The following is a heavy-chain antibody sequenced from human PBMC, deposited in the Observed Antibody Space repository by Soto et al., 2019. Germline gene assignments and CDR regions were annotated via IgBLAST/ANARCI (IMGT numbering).Heavy chain of an antibody. D-gene: IGHD1-26*01. CDR2: MFYSGST. J-gene: IGHJ4*02. CDR3: ARPPPPIEVLDY. CDR1: GGSISSDTYY. Sequence: SETLSLTCTVSGGSISSDTYYWGWIRQPPGKGLEWIGSMFYSGSTYYTPSLKSRVTISVDTSKNQFSLDLTSMTAADTAVYYCARPPPPIEVLDYWGQGTLVTVSS. V-gene: IGHV4-39*01.